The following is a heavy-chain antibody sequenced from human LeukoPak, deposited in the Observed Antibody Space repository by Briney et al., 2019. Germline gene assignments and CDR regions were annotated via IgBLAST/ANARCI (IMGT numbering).Heavy chain of an antibody. Sequence: PGGSLRLSCTASGFTFGGYAMSWVRQAPGKGLEWVGFIRSKAYGGTTEYAASVKGRFTISRDDSKSIAYLQMNSLKTEDTAVYYCTRGVQLWAYFDYWGQGTLVTVSS. CDR1: GFTFGGYA. CDR3: TRGVQLWAYFDY. J-gene: IGHJ4*02. V-gene: IGHV3-49*04. CDR2: IRSKAYGGTT. D-gene: IGHD5-18*01.